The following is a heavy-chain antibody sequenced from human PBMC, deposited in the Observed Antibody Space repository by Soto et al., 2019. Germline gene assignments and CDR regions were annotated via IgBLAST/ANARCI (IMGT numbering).Heavy chain of an antibody. D-gene: IGHD6-13*01. V-gene: IGHV3-23*01. CDR2: ISGSGGGT. CDR1: GFTFSNYA. CDR3: AKSRESNTWSHDSFDV. Sequence: PGGSLRLSCAASGFTFSNYAINWVRQAPGKGLEWVSAISGSGGGTYYADSVRGRFTVSRDNTDNTVDLQLSSLRVDDTAIYYCAKSRESNTWSHDSFDVWGQGTMVTVSS. J-gene: IGHJ3*01.